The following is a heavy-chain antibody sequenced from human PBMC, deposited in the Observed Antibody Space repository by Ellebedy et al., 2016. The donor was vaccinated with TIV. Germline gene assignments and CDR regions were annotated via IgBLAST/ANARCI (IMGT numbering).Heavy chain of an antibody. CDR1: GGTFSSYA. CDR2: IIPIFDTT. V-gene: IGHV1-69*13. D-gene: IGHD3-3*01. CDR3: ARGSDFWSGYYFDY. J-gene: IGHJ4*02. Sequence: SVKVSCXASGGTFSSYAISWVRQAPGQGLEWMGGIIPIFDTTNYAQKFQGRVTITADESTSTAYMELSSLRSEDTAVYYCARGSDFWSGYYFDYWGQGTLVTVSS.